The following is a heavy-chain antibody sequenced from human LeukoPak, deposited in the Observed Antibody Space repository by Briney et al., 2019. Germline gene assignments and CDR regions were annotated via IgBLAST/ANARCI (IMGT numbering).Heavy chain of an antibody. J-gene: IGHJ5*02. CDR2: ISAYNGNT. Sequence: ASVKVSCKASGYTFTSYGISWVRQAPGQGLEWMGWISAYNGNTNYAQKLQGRVTMTTDTSTSTAYMELRSLRSDDTAVYYCARAGRYCSGGSCYSTNWFDPWGQGTLVTVSS. CDR3: ARAGRYCSGGSCYSTNWFDP. V-gene: IGHV1-18*01. CDR1: GYTFTSYG. D-gene: IGHD2-15*01.